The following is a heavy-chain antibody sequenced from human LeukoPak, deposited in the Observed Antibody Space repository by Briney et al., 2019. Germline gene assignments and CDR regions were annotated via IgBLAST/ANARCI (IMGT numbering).Heavy chain of an antibody. CDR3: AKDRSYGGYDY. V-gene: IGHV3-30*18. CDR2: ISYDGSNK. J-gene: IGHJ4*02. D-gene: IGHD4-23*01. Sequence: GGSLRLSCAASGFTFSSYGMHWVRQAPGKGLEWVAVISYDGSNKYYADSVKGRFTISRDNSKNTLYLQMNSLRAEDTAVYYCAKDRSYGGYDYWGQGTLVTVSS. CDR1: GFTFSSYG.